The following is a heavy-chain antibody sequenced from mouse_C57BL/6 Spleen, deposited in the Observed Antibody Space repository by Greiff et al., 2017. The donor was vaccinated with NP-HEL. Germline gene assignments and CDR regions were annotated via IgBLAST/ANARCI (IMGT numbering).Heavy chain of an antibody. Sequence: QVQLQQSGPELVKPGASVKISCKASGYAFSSSWMNWVKQRPGKGLEWIGRIYPGDGDTNYNGKFKGKATLTADKSSSTAYMQLSSLTSEESAVDLCARWAVVAPYAMDYWGQGTSVTVSS. D-gene: IGHD1-1*01. CDR2: IYPGDGDT. CDR3: ARWAVVAPYAMDY. CDR1: GYAFSSSW. V-gene: IGHV1-82*01. J-gene: IGHJ4*01.